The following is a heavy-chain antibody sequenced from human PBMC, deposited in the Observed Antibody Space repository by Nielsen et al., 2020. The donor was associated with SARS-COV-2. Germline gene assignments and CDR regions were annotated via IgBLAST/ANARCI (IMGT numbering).Heavy chain of an antibody. CDR1: GYSFTSYW. D-gene: IGHD3-9*01. CDR2: IDPSDSYT. Sequence: GESLKISCKGSGYSFTSYWIGWVRQMPGKGLEWMGRIDPSDSYTNYSPSFHGHVTISSDKSISTAYLQWSNLKASDTAVYYCASGAFDILTGLGSDYWGQGTLVTVSS. J-gene: IGHJ4*02. V-gene: IGHV5-10-1*01. CDR3: ASGAFDILTGLGSDY.